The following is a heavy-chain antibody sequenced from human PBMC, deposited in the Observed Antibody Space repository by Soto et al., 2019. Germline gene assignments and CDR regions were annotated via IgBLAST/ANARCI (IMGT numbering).Heavy chain of an antibody. CDR2: IDNSGDGT. V-gene: IGHV3-23*01. J-gene: IGHJ6*03. CDR3: TGPYYYMDV. CDR1: GVSLSGYV. Sequence: QLLESGGGLVQPGGSLRLSCAASGVSLSGYVMSWVRQAPGKGPEWVSCIDNSGDGTYYGDSVKGRFTLSRDDSKNTLYLQMNSLRAEDTAIYYCTGPYYYMDVWCEGTTVTVSS.